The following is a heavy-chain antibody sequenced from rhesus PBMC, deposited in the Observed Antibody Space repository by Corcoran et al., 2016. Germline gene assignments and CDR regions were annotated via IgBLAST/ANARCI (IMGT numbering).Heavy chain of an antibody. CDR3: ASEVKSGSFVFVY. CDR1: GGSISSRY. CDR2: IYGSGSST. Sequence: QLQLQESGPGLVKPSETLSVTCAVSGGSISSRYWSWIRQAPGKGLEWIGYIYGSGSSTNYNPALKSPGTLPVDTSKNQRSLKLSSVTAADTAVYYCASEVKSGSFVFVYWGQGVLVTVSS. D-gene: IGHD6-25*01. V-gene: IGHV4-169*02. J-gene: IGHJ4*01.